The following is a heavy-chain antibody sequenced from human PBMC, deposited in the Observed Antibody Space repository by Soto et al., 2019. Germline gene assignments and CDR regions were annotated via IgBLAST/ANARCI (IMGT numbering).Heavy chain of an antibody. V-gene: IGHV6-1*01. D-gene: IGHD1-1*01. J-gene: IGHJ6*02. CDR2: TYYRSKWYN. CDR1: GDSVSSNSAA. Sequence: LQTLSLTCAISGDSVSSNSAAWNWIRQSPSRGLEWLGRTYYRSKWYNDYTVSVKSRITSNPDTSKNQFSLQLNSVTPEDTAVYYCASSSLRPQLGWSQRYNGMDFLGQRTTVTVSS. CDR3: ASSSLRPQLGWSQRYNGMDF.